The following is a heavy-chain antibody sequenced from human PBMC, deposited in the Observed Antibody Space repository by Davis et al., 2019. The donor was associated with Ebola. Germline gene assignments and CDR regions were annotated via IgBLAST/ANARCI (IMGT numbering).Heavy chain of an antibody. CDR1: GYTFTSYY. V-gene: IGHV1-46*01. D-gene: IGHD3-9*01. J-gene: IGHJ6*02. CDR2: INPSGGST. Sequence: AASVKVSCKASGYTFTSYYMHWVRQAPGQGLEWMGIINPSGGSTSYAQKFQGRVTMTRDTSTSTVYMELSSLRSEDTAVYYCARDKNYDILTGSIYGMDVWGQGTTVTASS. CDR3: ARDKNYDILTGSIYGMDV.